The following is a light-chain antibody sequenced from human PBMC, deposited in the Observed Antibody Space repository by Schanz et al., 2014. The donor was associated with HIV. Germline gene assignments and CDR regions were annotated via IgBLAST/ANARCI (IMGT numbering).Light chain of an antibody. J-gene: IGLJ2*01. V-gene: IGLV2-14*03. CDR1: SSDVGDFNF. CDR2: DFS. Sequence: QSALTQPTSVSGSPGQSITISCTVASSDVGDFNFVSWYQQHPGKAPKLMIYDFSDRPSGISSRFSGSKSGNTASLTISGLQAEDEADYYCCSYAGSSTRVFGGGTKLTVL. CDR3: CSYAGSSTRV.